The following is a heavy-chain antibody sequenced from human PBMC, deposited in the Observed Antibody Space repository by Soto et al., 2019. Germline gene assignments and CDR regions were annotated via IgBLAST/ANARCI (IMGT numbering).Heavy chain of an antibody. CDR2: INAGNGNT. V-gene: IGHV1-3*01. CDR1: GYTFTSYA. Sequence: ASVKVSCKASGYTFTSYAMHWVRQAPGQRLEWMGWINAGNGNTKYSQKFQGRVTITRDTSASTAYMELSSLRSEDTAVYYCARDKGIVVVLDAFAIWGQGTMVTVSS. J-gene: IGHJ3*02. CDR3: ARDKGIVVVLDAFAI. D-gene: IGHD2-2*01.